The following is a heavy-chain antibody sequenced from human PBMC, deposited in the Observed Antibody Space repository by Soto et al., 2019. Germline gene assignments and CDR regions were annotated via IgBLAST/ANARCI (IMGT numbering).Heavy chain of an antibody. CDR1: GGSISSSSYY. Sequence: SETLSPTCAVSGGSISSSSYYWGWIRQPPGKGLEWIGSIYYSGSTYYNPSLKSRVTISVDTSKNQFSLKLSSVTAADTAVYYCASYSSGWYLVGYWGQGTLVTVSS. D-gene: IGHD6-19*01. CDR2: IYYSGST. J-gene: IGHJ4*02. CDR3: ASYSSGWYLVGY. V-gene: IGHV4-39*01.